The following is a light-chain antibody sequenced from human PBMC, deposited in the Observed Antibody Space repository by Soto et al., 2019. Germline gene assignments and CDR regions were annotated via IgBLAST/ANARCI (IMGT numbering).Light chain of an antibody. Sequence: EVVLTHSPATLSVSPWEIATLSCRASQTVGSNLAWYQHRPGQAPRLLISGASTRATGVPARFSGSGSETEFTLTISSLQAEDSAVYFCQQYNNWPTWTFGQGTKVDI. CDR1: QTVGSN. CDR2: GAS. J-gene: IGKJ1*01. V-gene: IGKV3-15*01. CDR3: QQYNNWPTWT.